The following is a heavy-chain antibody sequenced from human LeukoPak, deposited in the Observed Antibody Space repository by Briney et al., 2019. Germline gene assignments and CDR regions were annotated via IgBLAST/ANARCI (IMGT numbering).Heavy chain of an antibody. CDR2: IKKDGSEK. Sequence: GGSLRLSCAASGFTFNNYAMSWVRQAPGKGLEWVANIKKDGSEKYYVDSVKGRFTISRDNAKTPLHLQMNSLRAEDTAVYYCARHLSGVTGYTYGRGIDYWGEGTLVTVSS. V-gene: IGHV3-7*01. CDR3: ARHLSGVTGYTYGRGIDY. D-gene: IGHD5-18*01. J-gene: IGHJ4*02. CDR1: GFTFNNYA.